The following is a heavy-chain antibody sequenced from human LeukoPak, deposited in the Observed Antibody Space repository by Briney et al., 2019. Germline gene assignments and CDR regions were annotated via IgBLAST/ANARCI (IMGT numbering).Heavy chain of an antibody. Sequence: PGGSLRLSCAASGFTFSSHEMNWVRQAPGKGLEWVSYISSSGSAKYYADSVKGRFTISRDNAKNSLDLQMNSLRAEDTAVYYRARAAHYDSSGYYRPDYWGQGTLVTVSS. D-gene: IGHD3-22*01. CDR2: ISSSGSAK. CDR1: GFTFSSHE. CDR3: ARAAHYDSSGYYRPDY. V-gene: IGHV3-48*03. J-gene: IGHJ4*02.